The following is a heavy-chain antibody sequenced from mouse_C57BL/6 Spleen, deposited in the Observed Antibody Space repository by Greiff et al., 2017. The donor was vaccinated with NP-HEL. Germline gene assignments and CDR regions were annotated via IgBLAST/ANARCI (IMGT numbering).Heavy chain of an antibody. CDR1: GYTFTSYW. J-gene: IGHJ3*01. D-gene: IGHD3-1*01. CDR2: IDPSDSYT. CDR3: AGLWFAY. Sequence: QVQLQQPGAELVKPGASVKLSCKASGYTFTSYWMQWVQQRPGQGLEWIGEIDPSDSYTNYTQKFKGKATLTVDTSSSTAYMQLSSLTSEDSAVYYCAGLWFAYWGQGTLVTVSA. V-gene: IGHV1-50*01.